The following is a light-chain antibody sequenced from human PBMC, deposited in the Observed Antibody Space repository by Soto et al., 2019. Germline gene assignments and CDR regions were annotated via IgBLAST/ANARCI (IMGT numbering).Light chain of an antibody. CDR1: SIDVGGYNY. CDR2: EVS. CDR3: SSYISSSIDYV. V-gene: IGLV2-14*01. J-gene: IGLJ1*01. Sequence: QSALTQPASVSGSPGQSITISCTGTSIDVGGYNYVSWYQQHPGKAPKLMIYEVSNRPSGVSNRFSGSKSGNTAALTISGLQAEDEADYYCSSYISSSIDYVFGTGTKLTVL.